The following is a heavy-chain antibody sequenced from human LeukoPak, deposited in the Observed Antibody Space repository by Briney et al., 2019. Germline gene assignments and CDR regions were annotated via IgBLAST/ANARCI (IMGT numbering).Heavy chain of an antibody. D-gene: IGHD2/OR15-2a*01. Sequence: GGSLRLPWVVSGFSVSDHYMSWVRQAQGKGLKWLSVIFADDLTYYEDSIKGRFTISRDRSQNTLYLQMKSLRAEDTAVYYCARGAMSTFARFDSWGQGTLVSVSS. J-gene: IGHJ4*02. CDR3: ARGAMSTFARFDS. CDR2: IFADDLT. V-gene: IGHV3-53*01. CDR1: GFSVSDHY.